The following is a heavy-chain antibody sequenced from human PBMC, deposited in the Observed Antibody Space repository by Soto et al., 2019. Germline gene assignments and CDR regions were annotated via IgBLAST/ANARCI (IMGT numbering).Heavy chain of an antibody. J-gene: IGHJ4*02. CDR1: GFTFSSYG. Sequence: QVQLVESGGGVVQPGRSLRLSCAASGFTFSSYGMHWVRQAPGKGLEWVAVIWYDGSNKYYADSVKGRFTISRDNSKNTLYLQMNSLRAEDTAVYYCARASHYYDSSGYPGDYWGQGTLVTVSS. CDR2: IWYDGSNK. D-gene: IGHD3-22*01. CDR3: ARASHYYDSSGYPGDY. V-gene: IGHV3-33*01.